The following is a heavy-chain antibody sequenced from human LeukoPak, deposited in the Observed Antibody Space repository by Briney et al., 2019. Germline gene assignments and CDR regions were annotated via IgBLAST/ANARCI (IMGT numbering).Heavy chain of an antibody. CDR3: ARQLGY. CDR1: GGSISSYC. D-gene: IGHD7-27*01. J-gene: IGHJ4*02. Sequence: SETLSLTCTVSGGSISSYCWSWIRQPPGKGLEWIGYIYYSGSTNYNPSLKSRVTISVDTSKNQFSLKLSSVTAADTAVYYCARQLGYWGQGTLVTVSS. CDR2: IYYSGST. V-gene: IGHV4-59*08.